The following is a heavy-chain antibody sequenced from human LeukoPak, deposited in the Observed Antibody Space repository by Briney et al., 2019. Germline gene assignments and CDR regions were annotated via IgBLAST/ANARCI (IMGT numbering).Heavy chain of an antibody. Sequence: SVKVSCKASGGTFSSYAISWVRQAPGQGLEWMGGIIPIFGTANYAQKFQGRVTITADESTSTAYMELSSLRSEDTAVYYCAETGYSYGYYFDYWGQGTLVTVSS. CDR1: GGTFSSYA. J-gene: IGHJ4*02. CDR2: IIPIFGTA. D-gene: IGHD5-18*01. V-gene: IGHV1-69*13. CDR3: AETGYSYGYYFDY.